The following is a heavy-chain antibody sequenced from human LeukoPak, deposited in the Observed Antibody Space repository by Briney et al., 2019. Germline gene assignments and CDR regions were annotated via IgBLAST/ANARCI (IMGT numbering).Heavy chain of an antibody. CDR3: ARDRRDYSGLLRYFDWSYPGHWFDP. J-gene: IGHJ5*02. Sequence: PSETLSLTCTVSGGSISSYYWSWIRQPLGKGLEWIGYIYYSGSTNYNPSLKSRVTISVDTSKNQFSLKLSSVTAADTAVYYCARDRRDYSGLLRYFDWSYPGHWFDPWGQGTLVTVSS. V-gene: IGHV4-59*01. CDR2: IYYSGST. D-gene: IGHD3-9*01. CDR1: GGSISSYY.